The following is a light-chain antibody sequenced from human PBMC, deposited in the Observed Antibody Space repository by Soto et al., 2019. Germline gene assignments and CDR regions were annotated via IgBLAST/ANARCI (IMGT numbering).Light chain of an antibody. Sequence: DIQMTQSPSTLSASVGDGVTITCRASQNISVWLAWYQQRPGKAPKFLIYDASNLETGFSSRFIGSGSGTEFTLTIRSLQPDDFSTYYCQQYDSSSPTFGHGNKLEIK. J-gene: IGKJ2*01. CDR1: QNISVW. CDR3: QQYDSSSPT. CDR2: DAS. V-gene: IGKV1-5*01.